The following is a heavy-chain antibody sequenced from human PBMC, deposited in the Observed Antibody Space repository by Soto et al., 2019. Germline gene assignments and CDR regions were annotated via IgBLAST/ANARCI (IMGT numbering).Heavy chain of an antibody. CDR2: INAGNGNT. CDR3: ARSIVVVTALDY. J-gene: IGHJ4*02. D-gene: IGHD2-21*02. Sequence: GGPVKVSCKASGYTFTSYAMHWVRQAPGQRLEWMGWINAGNGNTKYSQKFQGRVTITRDTSASTAYMELSSLRFEDTAVYYCARSIVVVTALDYWGQGTLVTVSS. V-gene: IGHV1-3*01. CDR1: GYTFTSYA.